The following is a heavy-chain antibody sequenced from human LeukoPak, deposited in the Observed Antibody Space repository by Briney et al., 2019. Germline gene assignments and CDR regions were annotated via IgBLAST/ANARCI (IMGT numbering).Heavy chain of an antibody. Sequence: GGSLRLSCAASGFTFSSNYMSWVRQAPGKGLEWVSVIYSGGSTYYADSVKGRFTISRDNSRNTLYLQMNSLRAEDTAVYYCARDTSSGWYYFDYWGQGTLVTVSS. CDR1: GFTFSSNY. V-gene: IGHV3-66*01. D-gene: IGHD6-19*01. J-gene: IGHJ4*02. CDR2: IYSGGST. CDR3: ARDTSSGWYYFDY.